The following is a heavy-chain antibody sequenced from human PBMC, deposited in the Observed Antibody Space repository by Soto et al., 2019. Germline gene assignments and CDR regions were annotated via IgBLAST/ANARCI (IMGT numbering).Heavy chain of an antibody. D-gene: IGHD2-8*01. CDR1: GYTFTSYA. Sequence: ASVKVSCKASGYTFTSYAMHWVRQAPGQRLEWMGWINAGNGNTKYSQKFQGRVTITRDTSASTAYMEMSSLRSEDTAVYYCARAEGVCFAGPWGQGILVTVSS. J-gene: IGHJ5*02. V-gene: IGHV1-3*01. CDR2: INAGNGNT. CDR3: ARAEGVCFAGP.